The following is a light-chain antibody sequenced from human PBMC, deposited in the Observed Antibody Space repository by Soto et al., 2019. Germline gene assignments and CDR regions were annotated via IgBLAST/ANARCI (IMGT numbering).Light chain of an antibody. CDR2: DAS. J-gene: IGKJ4*01. V-gene: IGKV1D-13*01. CDR3: QQFSNYPLT. CDR1: QGIARA. Sequence: AIHLTQSPSSLSATVGDSVTITCRASQGIARALAWYQQKPGKAPKLLIYDASSLESGVPSRFSGSGYVTEFTLTITSLQPEDFATYYCQQFSNYPLTFGGGTKVEIK.